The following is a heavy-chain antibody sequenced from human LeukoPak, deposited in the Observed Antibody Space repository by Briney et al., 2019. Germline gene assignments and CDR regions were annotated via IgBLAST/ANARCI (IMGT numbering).Heavy chain of an antibody. CDR3: AKAVGNAFDI. V-gene: IGHV3-23*01. CDR1: GFTFSTYA. CDR2: ISGSGGST. D-gene: IGHD1-26*01. Sequence: GGSLRLSCAASGFTFSTYAMSWVRQTPEKGLEWVSAISGSGGSTYYADSVKGRFTISRDNSKNTLYMQMNSLRAEDTAVYYCAKAVGNAFDIWGQGTMVTVSS. J-gene: IGHJ3*02.